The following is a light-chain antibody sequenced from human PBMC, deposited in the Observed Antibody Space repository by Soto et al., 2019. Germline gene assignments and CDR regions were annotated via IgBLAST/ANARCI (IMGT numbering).Light chain of an antibody. CDR3: AAWDDSLNGQVV. Sequence: QSVLTQPPSASGTPGQGVTISCSGSTSNIGSNYVYWYQQLPGTAPKLLIYRNNQRPSGVPDRFSGSKSGTSASLAISGLQSEDEAAYYCAAWDDSLNGQVVFGGGTKVTVL. CDR1: TSNIGSNY. V-gene: IGLV1-47*01. CDR2: RNN. J-gene: IGLJ2*01.